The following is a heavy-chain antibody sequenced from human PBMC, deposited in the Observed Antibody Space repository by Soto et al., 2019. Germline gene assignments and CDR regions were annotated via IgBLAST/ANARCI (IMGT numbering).Heavy chain of an antibody. CDR3: ARVGGVAARTFDY. D-gene: IGHD2-15*01. CDR1: GGSISPFY. CDR2: LYYSGNT. J-gene: IGHJ4*02. Sequence: TSETLSLTCTVSGGSISPFYWSWVRQPPGKGLEWIGYLYYSGNTNYSPSLKSRVTISVDASKNQVSLRLTSVTAADTAVYYCARVGGVAARTFDYWGQGTVVTVSS. V-gene: IGHV4-59*01.